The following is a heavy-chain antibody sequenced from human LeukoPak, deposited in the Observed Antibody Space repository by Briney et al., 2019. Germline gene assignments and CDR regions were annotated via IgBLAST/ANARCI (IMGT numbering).Heavy chain of an antibody. J-gene: IGHJ4*02. CDR1: GLNFINAW. D-gene: IGHD6-19*01. CDR3: TTMGIAVAGAGY. Sequence: GGSLRLSCATSGLNFINAWMSWVRQAPGKGLEWVGRIKSKTDGGTTDYAAPVKGRFTISRDDSKNTLYLQMNSLKTEDTAVYYCTTMGIAVAGAGYWGQGTLVTVSS. V-gene: IGHV3-15*01. CDR2: IKSKTDGGTT.